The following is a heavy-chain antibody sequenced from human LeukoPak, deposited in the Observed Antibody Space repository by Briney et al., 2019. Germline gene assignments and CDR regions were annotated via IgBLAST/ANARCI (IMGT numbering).Heavy chain of an antibody. CDR3: ARDLGYYDSSGYQD. J-gene: IGHJ4*02. Sequence: PGGSLRVSCAASGFTVSSHHMSWVRQAPGKGLEWVSDIFGGGTTYYADSVKGRFTISRDNSRNTLYIQMNSLRVEDTAVYYCARDLGYYDSSGYQDWGQGTLVTVSS. V-gene: IGHV3-53*01. CDR1: GFTVSSHH. CDR2: IFGGGTT. D-gene: IGHD3-22*01.